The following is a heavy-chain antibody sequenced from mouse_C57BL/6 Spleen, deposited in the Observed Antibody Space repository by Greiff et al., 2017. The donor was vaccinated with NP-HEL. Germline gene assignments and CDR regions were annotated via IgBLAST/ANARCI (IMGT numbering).Heavy chain of an antibody. V-gene: IGHV1-39*01. CDR3: ASQRPQLRPLYYFDY. J-gene: IGHJ2*01. CDR2: INPNYGTT. Sequence: VQLKESGPELVKPGASVKISCKASGYSFTDYNMNWVKQSNGKSLEWIGVINPNYGTTSYNQKFKGKATLTVDQSSSTAYMQLNSLTSEDSAVYYCASQRPQLRPLYYFDYWGQGTTLTVSS. CDR1: GYSFTDYN. D-gene: IGHD3-2*02.